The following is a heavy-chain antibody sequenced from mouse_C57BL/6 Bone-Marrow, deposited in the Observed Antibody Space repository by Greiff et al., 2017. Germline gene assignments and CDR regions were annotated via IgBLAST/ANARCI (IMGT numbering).Heavy chain of an antibody. V-gene: IGHV1-74*01. Sequence: QVQLQQPGAELVKPGASVKVSCKASGYTFTSYWMHWVKQRPGQGLEWIGRIHPSDSDTNYNQKFKGKATLTVDKSSSTAYMQLSRLTSEDSAVYYCARGAYAHYYAMDYWGEGTSVTVSS. CDR2: IHPSDSDT. D-gene: IGHD6-5*01. J-gene: IGHJ4*01. CDR3: ARGAYAHYYAMDY. CDR1: GYTFTSYW.